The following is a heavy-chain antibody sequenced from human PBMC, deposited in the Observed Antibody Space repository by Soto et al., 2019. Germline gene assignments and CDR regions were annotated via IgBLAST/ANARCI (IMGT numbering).Heavy chain of an antibody. V-gene: IGHV1-2*02. Sequence: QVQLVQSGAEVKKPGASVKVSCKAPRYIFTAYFMHWVRQAPGQGLEWMGWINPNNGATHYGLSFQGRVPMTRNTPISTAYMDLGSLSSDDTAAYSWASHAPGPRFDPWGQGPLVIVPS. CDR2: INPNNGAT. D-gene: IGHD3-10*01. J-gene: IGHJ5*02. CDR3: ASHAPGPRFDP. CDR1: RYIFTAYF.